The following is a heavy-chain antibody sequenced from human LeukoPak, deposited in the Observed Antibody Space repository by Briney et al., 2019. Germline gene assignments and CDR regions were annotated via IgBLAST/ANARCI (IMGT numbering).Heavy chain of an antibody. V-gene: IGHV5-10-1*01. CDR2: IDPSDSYT. CDR1: GYTFTSYW. D-gene: IGHD6-13*01. Sequence: GESLQISCQGFGYTFTSYWISWVRQMPGKGLEWMGRIDPSDSYTNYSPPFQGHVTISADKSISTAYLQWSSLKASDTAMYYCASPGYSNYGYYYGMDVWGQGTTVTVSS. J-gene: IGHJ6*02. CDR3: ASPGYSNYGYYYGMDV.